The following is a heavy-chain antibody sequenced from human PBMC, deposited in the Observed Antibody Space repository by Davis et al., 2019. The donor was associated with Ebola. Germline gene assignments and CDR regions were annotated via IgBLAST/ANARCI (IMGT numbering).Heavy chain of an antibody. V-gene: IGHV1-8*02. CDR3: ARRYDTSGYYGWYFDL. CDR2: MNPNSGNT. Sequence: ASVKVSCKASGYTFTGYYMHWVRQAPGQGLEWMGWMNPNSGNTGHAQKFQGRVTMTWNTAISTAYMEVSSLRSEDTAIYYCARRYDTSGYYGWYFDLWGRGTLVTVSS. J-gene: IGHJ2*01. D-gene: IGHD3-22*01. CDR1: GYTFTGYY.